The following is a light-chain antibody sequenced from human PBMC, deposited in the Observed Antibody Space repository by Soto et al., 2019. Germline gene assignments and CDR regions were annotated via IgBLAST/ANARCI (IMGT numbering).Light chain of an antibody. J-gene: IGLJ1*01. Sequence: LTQPPSASGSPGQSVTISCTGSKSDIGVYDFVSWYQHHPGKAPRLIIYEVVQRPSGVPDRFSGSKSGNTASLTVSGLEAADEADYFCKSYAGSNNYVFGSGTKLTV. CDR3: KSYAGSNNYV. CDR1: KSDIGVYDF. CDR2: EVV. V-gene: IGLV2-8*01.